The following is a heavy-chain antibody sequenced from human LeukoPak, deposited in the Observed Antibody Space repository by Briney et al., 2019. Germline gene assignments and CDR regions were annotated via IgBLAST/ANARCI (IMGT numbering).Heavy chain of an antibody. V-gene: IGHV3-30*02. CDR2: IRYDGSNK. CDR3: AKTYYYDSSGYWYY. CDR1: EFTFSSYG. J-gene: IGHJ4*02. Sequence: PGGSLRLSCVASEFTFSSYGIHWVRQAPGKGLEWVAFIRYDGSNKYYADSVKGRFTISRDNSKNTLYLQMNSLRAEDTAVYYCAKTYYYDSSGYWYYWGQGTLVTVSS. D-gene: IGHD3-22*01.